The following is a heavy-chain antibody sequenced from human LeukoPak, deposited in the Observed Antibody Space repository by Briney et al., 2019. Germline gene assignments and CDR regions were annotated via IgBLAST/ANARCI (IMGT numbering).Heavy chain of an antibody. CDR3: AKDYNRDSGYGLFDY. CDR1: GFTFSSYG. J-gene: IGHJ4*02. Sequence: GGSLRLSCAASGFTFSSYGMHWVRQAPGKGLEWVAFIRYDGSNKYYADSVKGRFTISRDNSKNTLYLQMNSLRAEDTAVYYCAKDYNRDSGYGLFDYWGQGTLVTVSS. CDR2: IRYDGSNK. D-gene: IGHD5-12*01. V-gene: IGHV3-30*02.